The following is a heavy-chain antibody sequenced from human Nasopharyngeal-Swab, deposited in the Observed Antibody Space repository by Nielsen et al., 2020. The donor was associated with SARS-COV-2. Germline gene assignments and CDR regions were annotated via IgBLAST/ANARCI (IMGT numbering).Heavy chain of an antibody. Sequence: GESLKISCAASGFTVSSNYMSWVRQAPGKGLEWVSVIYSGGSTYYADSVKGRFTISRDNSKNTLYLQMNSLRAEDKAVYYWARGGGDDYVWGSYNYYFDYWGQGTLVTVSS. CDR2: IYSGGST. V-gene: IGHV3-53*01. CDR1: GFTVSSNY. CDR3: ARGGGDDYVWGSYNYYFDY. J-gene: IGHJ4*02. D-gene: IGHD3-16*01.